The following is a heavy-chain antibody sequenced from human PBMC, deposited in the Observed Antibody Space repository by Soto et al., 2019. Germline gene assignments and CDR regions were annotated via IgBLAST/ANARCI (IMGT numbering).Heavy chain of an antibody. CDR3: ARDFRSRGYYYGMDV. CDR1: GYTFTSHG. J-gene: IGHJ6*02. D-gene: IGHD1-1*01. Sequence: ASVKVSCKASGYTFTSHGISWVRQAPGQGLEWMGWISAYNGNTNYAQKVQGRVTMTTDTSTSTAYMELRSLRSDDTAVYYCARDFRSRGYYYGMDVWGQGTTVTVPS. V-gene: IGHV1-18*01. CDR2: ISAYNGNT.